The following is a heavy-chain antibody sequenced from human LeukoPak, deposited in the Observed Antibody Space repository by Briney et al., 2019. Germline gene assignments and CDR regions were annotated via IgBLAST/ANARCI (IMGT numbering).Heavy chain of an antibody. CDR2: ISSSSSYI. J-gene: IGHJ6*03. V-gene: IGHV3-21*01. Sequence: GGSLRLSFAASGFTFSSYSMNWVRQAPGKGLEWVSSISSSSSYIYYADSVKGRFTISRDNAKNSLYLQMNSLRAEDTAVYYCARDKPYYYYMDVWGKGTTVTVSS. CDR3: ARDKPYYYYMDV. CDR1: GFTFSSYS.